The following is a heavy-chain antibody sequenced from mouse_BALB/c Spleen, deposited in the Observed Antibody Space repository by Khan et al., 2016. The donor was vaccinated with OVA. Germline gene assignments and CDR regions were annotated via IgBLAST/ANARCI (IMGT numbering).Heavy chain of an antibody. CDR2: INSNGGSN. V-gene: IGHV5-6-3*01. CDR1: GFTFSSYG. Sequence: EVQGVESGGGLVQPGGSLKLSCAASGFTFSSYGMSWVRQTPDKRLELVATINSNGGSNYYPDSVKGRFTISRDNAKKTLYLQMRSLKSEDTAMYSCAKRVFCWGQGTTLTVSS. J-gene: IGHJ2*01. CDR3: AKRVFC.